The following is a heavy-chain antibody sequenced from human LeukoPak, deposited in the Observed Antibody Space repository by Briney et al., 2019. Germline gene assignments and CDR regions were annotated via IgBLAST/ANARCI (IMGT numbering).Heavy chain of an antibody. CDR1: GFTFSSGA. V-gene: IGHV3-23*01. J-gene: IGHJ4*02. Sequence: GGSLRLSCAASGFTFSSGAMSWVRQAPGRGLAWVSRISRSGDSTYYADSVKGRFTISRDNSKNTLYLQMNSLRAEDTPIYYSAKTITVAGSEYHFEYWGQGTLVTVSS. CDR3: AKTITVAGSEYHFEY. D-gene: IGHD6-19*01. CDR2: ISRSGDST.